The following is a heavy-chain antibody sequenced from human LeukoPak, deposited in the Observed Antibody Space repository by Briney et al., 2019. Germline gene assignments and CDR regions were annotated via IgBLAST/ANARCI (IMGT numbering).Heavy chain of an antibody. D-gene: IGHD3-22*01. V-gene: IGHV3-7*01. CDR1: GFTFSNYW. CDR2: IKQDGSEK. Sequence: GGSLRLSCAASGFTFSNYWMSWVRQAPGKGLEWVASIKQDGSEKYYVDSVKVRFTISRDNAKNSLYLHMSSLRAEDTAVYYCARDRDYYDSSGYYPTFDYWGQGTLVTVS. J-gene: IGHJ4*02. CDR3: ARDRDYYDSSGYYPTFDY.